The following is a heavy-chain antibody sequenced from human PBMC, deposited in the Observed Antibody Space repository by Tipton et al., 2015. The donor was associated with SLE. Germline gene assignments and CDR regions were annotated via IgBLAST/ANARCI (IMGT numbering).Heavy chain of an antibody. CDR3: TRVESASWAFDS. CDR1: GFTFSSHW. J-gene: IGHJ3*02. V-gene: IGHV3-74*01. Sequence: SLRLSCAASGFTFSSHWMHWVRQAPGKGLVWVSRINGEGSTTNYADSVKGRFTISRDNAKNTLYLQMNSLRAEDTAVYYCTRVESASWAFDSWGQGTIVAVSS. D-gene: IGHD1-1*01. CDR2: INGEGSTT.